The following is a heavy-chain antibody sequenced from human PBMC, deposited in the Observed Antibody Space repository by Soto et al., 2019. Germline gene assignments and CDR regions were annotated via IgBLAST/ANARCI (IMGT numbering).Heavy chain of an antibody. J-gene: IGHJ4*02. D-gene: IGHD6-13*01. V-gene: IGHV3-23*01. Sequence: GSLRLSCAASGFTFSSYAMSWVRQAPGKGLEWVSAISGSGGSTYYADSVKGRFTISRDNSKNTLYLQMNSLRAEDTAVYYCAKGEIGGYSSSWPTFDYWGQGTLVTVSS. CDR2: ISGSGGST. CDR1: GFTFSSYA. CDR3: AKGEIGGYSSSWPTFDY.